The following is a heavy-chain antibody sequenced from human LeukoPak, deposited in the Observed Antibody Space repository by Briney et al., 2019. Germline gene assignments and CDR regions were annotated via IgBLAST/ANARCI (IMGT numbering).Heavy chain of an antibody. V-gene: IGHV1-18*01. CDR2: ISAYNGNT. D-gene: IGHD3/OR15-3a*01. CDR3: ARGAAWTSGRFDP. J-gene: IGHJ5*02. CDR1: GYTFTSYG. Sequence: ASVKVSCKASGYTFTSYGISWVRQAPGQGLEWMGWISAYNGNTNYAQKFQGRVTITADESTSTAYMELSSLRSEDTAVYYCARGAAWTSGRFDPWGQGTLVTVSS.